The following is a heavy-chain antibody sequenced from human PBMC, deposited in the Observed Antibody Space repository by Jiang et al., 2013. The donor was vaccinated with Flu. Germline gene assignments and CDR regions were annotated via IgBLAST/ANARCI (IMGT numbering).Heavy chain of an antibody. CDR1: GGSISSSSYY. CDR2: IYYSGST. J-gene: IGHJ4*02. Sequence: GLVKPSETLSLTCTVSGGSISSSSYYWGWIRQPPGKGLEWIGSIYYSGSTYYNPSLKSRVTISVDTSKNQFSLKLSSVTAADTAVYYCARQEYSSSLVDYWGQGTLVTVSS. CDR3: ARQEYSSSLVDY. V-gene: IGHV4-39*07. D-gene: IGHD6-6*01.